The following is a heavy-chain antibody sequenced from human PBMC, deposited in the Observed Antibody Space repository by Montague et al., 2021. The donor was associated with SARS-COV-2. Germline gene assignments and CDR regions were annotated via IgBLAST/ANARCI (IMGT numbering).Heavy chain of an antibody. D-gene: IGHD3-9*01. CDR3: ARTYYDILTGYYNRGAFDI. Sequence: SETLSLTCTVSGGSISSYHWSWIRQPPGKGLEWIGYIYYSGSTNYNPSLKSRVTISVDTSKNQFSLKLSSVTAADTAVYYCARTYYDILTGYYNRGAFDIWGQGTMFTGSP. CDR1: GGSISSYH. J-gene: IGHJ3*02. CDR2: IYYSGST. V-gene: IGHV4-59*08.